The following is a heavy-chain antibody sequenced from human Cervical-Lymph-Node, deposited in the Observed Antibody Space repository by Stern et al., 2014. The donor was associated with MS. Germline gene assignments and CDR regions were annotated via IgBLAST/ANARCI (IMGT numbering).Heavy chain of an antibody. D-gene: IGHD4-17*01. CDR2: IIPMFGTA. V-gene: IGHV1-69*01. CDR3: ARDGDSSMLGLDV. Sequence: QEQLVQSGAEVKKPGSSVKVSCKASGGTLSNYGISWVRQAPGQGLEWMGGIIPMFGTANYAQKFQGRVTLTADDSTNTAYMDLSSLTSEDTAVYYCARDGDSSMLGLDVWGQGTTVTVSS. J-gene: IGHJ6*02. CDR1: GGTLSNYG.